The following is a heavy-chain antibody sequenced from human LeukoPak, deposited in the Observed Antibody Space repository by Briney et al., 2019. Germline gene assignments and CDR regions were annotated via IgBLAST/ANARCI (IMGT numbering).Heavy chain of an antibody. Sequence: SGGSLRLSCAASGFTFSSYAMSWVRQAPGKGLEWVSAISGSGGSTYYADSVKGRFTISRDNSKNTLYLQMNSLRAEDTAVYYCAKVGAAAPGSLFDYWGQGTLVTVSS. CDR2: ISGSGGST. D-gene: IGHD6-13*01. J-gene: IGHJ4*02. V-gene: IGHV3-23*01. CDR3: AKVGAAAPGSLFDY. CDR1: GFTFSSYA.